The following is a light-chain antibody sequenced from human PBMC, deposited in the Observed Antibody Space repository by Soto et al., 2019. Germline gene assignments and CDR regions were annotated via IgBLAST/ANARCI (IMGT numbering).Light chain of an antibody. V-gene: IGLV1-40*01. Sequence: QAVVTQPPSVSGAPGQRVTISCTGSSSNIGAGYDVHWYQQLPGTAPKLLIYGNSNRPSGVPDRFSGSKSGTSASLAITGLQAEDEADYYCQSYDSSLSGSYVFATGTKLTVL. CDR1: SSNIGAGYD. CDR2: GNS. CDR3: QSYDSSLSGSYV. J-gene: IGLJ1*01.